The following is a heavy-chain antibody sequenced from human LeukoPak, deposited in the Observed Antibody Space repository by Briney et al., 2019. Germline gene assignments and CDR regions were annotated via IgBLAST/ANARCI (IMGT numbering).Heavy chain of an antibody. Sequence: PSETLSLTCTVSGGSISSSSYYWGWLRQPPGKGLEGIVSVYYSGSTYYNPSLKSRVTISVDTSKNQFSLKLSSVTAADTAVYYCARLSCSSTSCFHTFDIWGQGTMVTVSS. CDR1: GGSISSSSYY. V-gene: IGHV4-39*01. D-gene: IGHD2-2*01. J-gene: IGHJ3*02. CDR3: ARLSCSSTSCFHTFDI. CDR2: VYYSGST.